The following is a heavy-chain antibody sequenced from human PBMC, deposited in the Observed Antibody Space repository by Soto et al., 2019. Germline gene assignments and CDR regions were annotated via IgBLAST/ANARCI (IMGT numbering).Heavy chain of an antibody. Sequence: SETLSLSNDVSGGFTSIGTDYGGRIRQPPGKGLEWIGNIHDSAGTNYTPSIKNRLNIFAETSKKPFSMKLSSVTAADSAMYYCAIRQREDVDHRDLYVPWGQGTLVTVSS. CDR2: IHDSAGT. J-gene: IGHJ5*02. CDR1: GGFTSIGTDY. D-gene: IGHD3-10*02. CDR3: AIRQREDVDHRDLYVP. V-gene: IGHV4-39*01.